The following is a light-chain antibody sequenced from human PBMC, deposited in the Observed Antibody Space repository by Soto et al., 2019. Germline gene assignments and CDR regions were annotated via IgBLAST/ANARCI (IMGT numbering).Light chain of an antibody. V-gene: IGKV1-5*01. CDR1: QSISSW. CDR2: EAS. CDR3: QQYNSYRGT. Sequence: DIQMTQSPSTLSASVGDRVTITCRASQSISSWLAWYQQKPGKAPKLLIYEASSLESGVPSRFSGCGSGTEFTLTISSRQPDYVATYYCQQYNSYRGTFGQGTKVEIK. J-gene: IGKJ1*01.